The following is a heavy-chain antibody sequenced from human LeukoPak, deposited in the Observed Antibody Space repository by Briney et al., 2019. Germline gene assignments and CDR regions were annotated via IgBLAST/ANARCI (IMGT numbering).Heavy chain of an antibody. CDR3: ARVARYGGYTQYFQP. J-gene: IGHJ1*01. CDR2: VYYSGNT. CDR1: GGSISSNIYF. V-gene: IGHV4-39*07. Sequence: SETLSLTCTVSGGSISSNIYFWGWIRQPPGKGLEWIGSVYYSGNTYYNPSLKSRFIISVDTSKNQFSLRLSSVTAADTAVYYCARVARYGGYTQYFQPWGQGTLVTVSS. D-gene: IGHD4-23*01.